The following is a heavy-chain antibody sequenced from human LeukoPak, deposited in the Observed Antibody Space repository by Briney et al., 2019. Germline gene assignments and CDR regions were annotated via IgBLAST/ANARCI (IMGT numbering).Heavy chain of an antibody. J-gene: IGHJ3*02. V-gene: IGHV4-34*01. D-gene: IGHD3-22*01. CDR1: GFTFSSYA. CDR3: ARRSYYYDSSNAFDI. CDR2: INHSGST. Sequence: GSLRLSCAASGFTFSSYAMSWVRQAPGKGLEWIGEINHSGSTNYNPSLKSRVTISVDTSKNQFSLKLSSVTAADTAVYYCARRSYYYDSSNAFDIWGQGTMVTVSS.